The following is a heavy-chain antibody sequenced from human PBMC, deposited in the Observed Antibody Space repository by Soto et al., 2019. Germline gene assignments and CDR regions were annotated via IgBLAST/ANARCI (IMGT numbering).Heavy chain of an antibody. CDR1: GFTFSTCA. V-gene: IGHV3-23*01. J-gene: IGHJ4*02. CDR3: AKEGFDY. CDR2: ISGSGGST. Sequence: EVQLLESGGDLVQPGGSLRLSCAASGFTFSTCAMSRVRQAPGKGLEWISTISGSGGSTYYADSVKGRFTISRDNSKNTLYLQMISLRAEDTAVYYCAKEGFDYWGQGTLVTVSS.